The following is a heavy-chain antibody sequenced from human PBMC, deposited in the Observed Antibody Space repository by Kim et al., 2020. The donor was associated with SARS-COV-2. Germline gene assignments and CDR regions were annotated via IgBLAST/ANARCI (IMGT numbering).Heavy chain of an antibody. CDR2: IKSKPDGETT. J-gene: IGHJ5*02. CDR1: GFNFKHAW. CDR3: FSLWEGDYR. D-gene: IGHD2-21*01. V-gene: IGHV3-15*01. Sequence: GGSLRLSCAASGFNFKHAWMAWIRQAPGKGLEWVGRIKSKPDGETTDYAATVKGRFIIARDDSHNMLYLQMSSLKPEDTGIYYCFSLWEGDYRWGQGTQV.